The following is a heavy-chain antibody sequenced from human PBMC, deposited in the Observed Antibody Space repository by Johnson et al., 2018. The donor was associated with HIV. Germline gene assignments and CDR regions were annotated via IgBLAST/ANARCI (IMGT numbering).Heavy chain of an antibody. CDR1: GFTFSREN. V-gene: IGHV3-23*04. CDR3: ARAYTYGAFDI. CDR2: VSAGGGST. Sequence: EVQLVESGGGVVQPGMSLRLSYADSGFTFSRENMHWVRQTPGKGLAWVSAVSAGGGSTYYADSVKGRFTISRDNSKNTLYLQMNSLRVDDTAIYYCARAYTYGAFDIWGQGTMVTVSS. D-gene: IGHD5-18*01. J-gene: IGHJ3*02.